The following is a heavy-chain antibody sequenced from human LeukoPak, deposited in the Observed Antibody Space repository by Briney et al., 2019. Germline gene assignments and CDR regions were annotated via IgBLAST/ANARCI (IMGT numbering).Heavy chain of an antibody. J-gene: IGHJ6*02. CDR2: INPNSGGT. CDR1: GYTFTGYY. CDR3: ARTTYYDILTGYYYGMDV. D-gene: IGHD3-9*01. V-gene: IGHV1-2*02. Sequence: GASVKVSCKASGYTFTGYYMHWVRQAPGQGLEWMGWINPNSGGTNYAQKFQGRVTMTRDTSISTAYMELSRLRSDDTAVYYCARTTYYDILTGYYYGMDVWGQGTTVTVSS.